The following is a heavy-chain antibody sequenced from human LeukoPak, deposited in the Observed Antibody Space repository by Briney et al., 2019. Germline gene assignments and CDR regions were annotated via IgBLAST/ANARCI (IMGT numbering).Heavy chain of an antibody. V-gene: IGHV4-59*08. CDR3: ARLGISNLFDP. CDR1: GGSISSYY. J-gene: IGHJ5*02. D-gene: IGHD6-13*01. Sequence: SETLSLTCIVSGGSISSYYWSWIRQPPRDGLEWTGYIYYSGSTHDNPSLKSQVTISVDTSKNQLSLKLSSVTAADTAVYYCARLGISNLFDPWGQGTLVSVSS. CDR2: IYYSGST.